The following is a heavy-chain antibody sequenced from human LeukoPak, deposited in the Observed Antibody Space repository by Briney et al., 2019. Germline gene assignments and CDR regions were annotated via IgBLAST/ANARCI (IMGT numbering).Heavy chain of an antibody. D-gene: IGHD6-13*01. J-gene: IGHJ3*02. CDR1: GFTFSSYG. CDR3: AKLGSIAAAGTGDDAFDI. CDR2: ISYDGSNK. V-gene: IGHV3-30*18. Sequence: PGMSLRLCCAASGFTFSSYGMHWVRQARGKGLEWVAVISYDGSNKYYADSVKGRFTISRDNSKNTLYLQTNSLRAEDTAVYYCAKLGSIAAAGTGDDAFDIWGQGTMVTVSS.